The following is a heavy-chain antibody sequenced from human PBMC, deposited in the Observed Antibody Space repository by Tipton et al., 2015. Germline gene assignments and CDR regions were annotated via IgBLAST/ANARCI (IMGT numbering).Heavy chain of an antibody. Sequence: TLSLTCDVSGDLINTDYWTWIRQTPGKGLEWIAYIHYTGTTNYNPSLRSRVAISINTSKNQFSLRLTSVTAADTAVYYCAGLYAYFAYWGQGALVTVSS. J-gene: IGHJ4*02. CDR2: IHYTGTT. CDR3: AGLYAYFAY. D-gene: IGHD2/OR15-2a*01. V-gene: IGHV4-59*01. CDR1: GDLINTDY.